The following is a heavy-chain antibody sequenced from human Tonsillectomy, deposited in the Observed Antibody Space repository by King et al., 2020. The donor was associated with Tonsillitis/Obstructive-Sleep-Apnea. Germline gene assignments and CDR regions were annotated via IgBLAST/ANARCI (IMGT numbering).Heavy chain of an antibody. CDR2: ISSSSSYI. CDR1: GFTFSSYS. Sequence: QLVQSGGGLVKPGGSLRLSCAASGFTFSSYSMNWVRQAPGKGLEWVSSISSSSSYIYYADSVKGRFTISRDNAKNSLYLQRNSLRAEDTAVYYCARDTYGGNSSPFDYWGQGTLVTVSS. J-gene: IGHJ4*02. D-gene: IGHD4-23*01. CDR3: ARDTYGGNSSPFDY. V-gene: IGHV3-21*01.